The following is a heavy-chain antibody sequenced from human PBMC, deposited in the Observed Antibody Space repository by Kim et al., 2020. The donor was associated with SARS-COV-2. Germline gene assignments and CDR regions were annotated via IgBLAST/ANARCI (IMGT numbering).Heavy chain of an antibody. CDR3: AKDEITGGGDYYYYYGMDV. V-gene: IGHV3-30*02. Sequence: GRFTNSRDNSKNTLYLQMNSLRAEDTAVYYCAKDEITGGGDYYYYYGMDVWGQGTTVTVSS. J-gene: IGHJ6*02. D-gene: IGHD4-17*01.